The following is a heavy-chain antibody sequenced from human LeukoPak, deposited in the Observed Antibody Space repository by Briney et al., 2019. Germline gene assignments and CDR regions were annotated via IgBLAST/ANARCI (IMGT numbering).Heavy chain of an antibody. D-gene: IGHD6-13*01. CDR3: ARSPPSNIASAGSWFDP. J-gene: IGHJ5*02. V-gene: IGHV1-69*05. CDR2: SIHIFGTE. CDR1: GGTFSSYA. Sequence: SVKVSCKATGGTFSSYAISWVRQAPGQGLEWMGGSIHIFGTENYAQKCQGRVTITTDESTSTAYIELSSLRSEDTAVYYCARSPPSNIASAGSWFDPWGQETLVTVSS.